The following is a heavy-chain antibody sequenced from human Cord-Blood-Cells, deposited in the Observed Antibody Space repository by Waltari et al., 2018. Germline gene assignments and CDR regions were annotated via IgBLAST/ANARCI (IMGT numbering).Heavy chain of an antibody. CDR1: GFTFSSYW. D-gene: IGHD3-3*01. V-gene: IGHV3-7*01. J-gene: IGHJ4*02. Sequence: EVQLVESGGGLVQPGGSLRLSCAASGFTFSSYWMSWVRQAPGKGLEWVANIKQDGSEKYYVDSVKGRFTISRDNAKNSLYLQMNSLRAEDTAVYYCARLQKEDFWSGYYFDYWGQGTLVTVSS. CDR2: IKQDGSEK. CDR3: ARLQKEDFWSGYYFDY.